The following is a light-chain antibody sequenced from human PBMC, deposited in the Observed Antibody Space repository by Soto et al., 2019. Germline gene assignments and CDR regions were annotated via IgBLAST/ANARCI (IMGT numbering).Light chain of an antibody. V-gene: IGKV1-39*01. CDR1: QNIIRY. J-gene: IGKJ3*01. CDR3: QQSYSTLFT. CDR2: AAS. Sequence: DIQMTQSPSSQSASVGDRVTITCRASQNIIRYLNWYQQQPGRAPNLLIYAASSLQSGVPSRFSGSGSGTEFTLTISSLQPEDFATYYCQQSYSTLFTFGPGTKVEIK.